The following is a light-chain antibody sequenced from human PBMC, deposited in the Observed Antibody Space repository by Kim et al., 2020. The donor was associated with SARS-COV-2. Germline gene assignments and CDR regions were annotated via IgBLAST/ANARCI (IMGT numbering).Light chain of an antibody. CDR2: GNS. Sequence: VTISCSGSSSNIGAGYDVHWYHQLPGTAPNLLIYGNSNRPSGVPDRFSGAKSGTSASLAITGLQAEDEADYYCQSYDSSLSGSGVFGTGTKVTVL. J-gene: IGLJ1*01. CDR1: SSNIGAGYD. V-gene: IGLV1-40*01. CDR3: QSYDSSLSGSGV.